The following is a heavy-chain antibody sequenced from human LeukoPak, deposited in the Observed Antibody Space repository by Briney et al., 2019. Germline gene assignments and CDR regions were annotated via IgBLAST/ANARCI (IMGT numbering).Heavy chain of an antibody. Sequence: PGGSLRLSCAASGFTFTDFWMHWVRQAPGGGLVWVSRVKGDEVSTLYADSVKGRFTISRDNAKNTLYLQMNSLRADDTALYYCATGPYSAFEMWGQGTRVTVSS. D-gene: IGHD2-21*01. V-gene: IGHV3-74*01. CDR1: GFTFTDFW. CDR3: ATGPYSAFEM. J-gene: IGHJ3*02. CDR2: VKGDEVST.